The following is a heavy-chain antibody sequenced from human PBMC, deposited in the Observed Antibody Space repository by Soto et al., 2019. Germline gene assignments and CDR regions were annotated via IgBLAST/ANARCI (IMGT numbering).Heavy chain of an antibody. CDR2: INSNSGAT. V-gene: IGHV1-2*04. J-gene: IGHJ3*02. CDR1: GYSFAGFY. CDR3: AIIMTHSDSFDI. Sequence: GASVKVSCKASGYSFAGFYIHWMRQAPGQGLEWVGSINSNSGATTYAQKFQDSVAMPRDTSVSTAYMDLNRLTSDDTAIYYCAIIMTHSDSFDIWGQGTMVTVSS. D-gene: IGHD3-16*01.